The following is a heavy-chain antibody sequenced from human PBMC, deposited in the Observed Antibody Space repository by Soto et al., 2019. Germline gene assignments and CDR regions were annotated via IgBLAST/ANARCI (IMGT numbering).Heavy chain of an antibody. CDR1: GGSVSSGSYY. Sequence: SETLSLPCTVSGGSVSSGSYYWSWIRQPPGEGLEWIGYIYYSGSTNYNPSLKSRVTISVDTSKNQFSLKLSSVTAADTAVYYCARGGIAVAAGYAQHWGQGTLVTVSS. CDR2: IYYSGST. D-gene: IGHD6-19*01. J-gene: IGHJ1*01. V-gene: IGHV4-61*01. CDR3: ARGGIAVAAGYAQH.